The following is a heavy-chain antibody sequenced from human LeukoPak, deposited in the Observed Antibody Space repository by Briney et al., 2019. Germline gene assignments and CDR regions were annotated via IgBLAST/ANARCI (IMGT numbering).Heavy chain of an antibody. V-gene: IGHV3-30*02. CDR1: GFTFSSYG. Sequence: GGSLRLSCAASGFTFSSYGMHWVRQAPGKGLEWVAFIRYDGGNKYYADSVKGRFTISRDNSKNTLYLQMNSLRAEDTAVYYCAKGNSGYDPLDAFDIWGQGTMVTVSS. J-gene: IGHJ3*02. D-gene: IGHD5-12*01. CDR2: IRYDGGNK. CDR3: AKGNSGYDPLDAFDI.